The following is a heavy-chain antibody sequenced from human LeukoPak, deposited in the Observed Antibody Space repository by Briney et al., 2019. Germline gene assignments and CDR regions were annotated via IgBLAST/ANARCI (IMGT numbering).Heavy chain of an antibody. CDR1: GYSLTSYY. Sequence: ASVKVSCKTSGYSLTSYYMHWVRQAPGQGLEWMGWINPNSGGTNYAQKFQGRVTMTRDTSISTAYMELSRLRSDDTAVYYCARVYSSSPLRFDYWGQGTLVTVSS. D-gene: IGHD6-6*01. J-gene: IGHJ4*02. CDR2: INPNSGGT. CDR3: ARVYSSSPLRFDY. V-gene: IGHV1-2*02.